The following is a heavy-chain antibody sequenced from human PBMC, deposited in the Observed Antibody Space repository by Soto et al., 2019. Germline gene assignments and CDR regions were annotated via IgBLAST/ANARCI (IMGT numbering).Heavy chain of an antibody. Sequence: AGGSLRLSCAASGFSFGNYAMNWVRQDPGKGLQWVASISNSGGITYYADSVKGRFTISRDNSENTLFLQLNSLRVEDTAIYYCAKDWMGLGYFFEYWGQGTLVTVSS. CDR2: ISNSGGIT. V-gene: IGHV3-23*01. CDR1: GFSFGNYA. D-gene: IGHD5-18*01. CDR3: AKDWMGLGYFFEY. J-gene: IGHJ4*02.